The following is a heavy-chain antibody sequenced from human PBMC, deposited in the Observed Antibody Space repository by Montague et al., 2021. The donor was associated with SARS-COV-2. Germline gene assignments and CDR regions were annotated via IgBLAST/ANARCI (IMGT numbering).Heavy chain of an antibody. CDR2: IYTSGTT. D-gene: IGHD2-15*01. V-gene: IGHV4-39*01. CDR3: ARQGGYCSGGSCYGPFDY. CDR1: GGSISSSSYY. J-gene: IGHJ4*02. Sequence: SETLSLTCTVSGGSISSSSYYWGWIRQPAGKGLEWIGRIYTSGTTYYNPSLKSRVTISVDTSKNQFSLKLSSVTAADTAVYYCARQGGYCSGGSCYGPFDYWGQGTLVTVSS.